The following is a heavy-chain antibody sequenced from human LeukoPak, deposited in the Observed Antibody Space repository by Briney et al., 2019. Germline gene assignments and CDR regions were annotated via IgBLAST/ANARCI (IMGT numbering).Heavy chain of an antibody. J-gene: IGHJ4*02. CDR2: ISAYNGNT. Sequence: GASVKVSCKASGYTFTSYGISWVRQAPGQGLEWMGWISAYNGNTNYAQKLQGRVTMTTDTSTSTAYMELRSLRSDDTAVYYCASSGRYCSSTSCYSSSPDYWGQGTLVTVSS. CDR3: ASSGRYCSSTSCYSSSPDY. CDR1: GYTFTSYG. V-gene: IGHV1-18*01. D-gene: IGHD2-2*01.